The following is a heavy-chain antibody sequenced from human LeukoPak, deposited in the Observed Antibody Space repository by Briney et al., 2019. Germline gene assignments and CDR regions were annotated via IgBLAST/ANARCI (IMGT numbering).Heavy chain of an antibody. CDR2: IYYSGST. D-gene: IGHD5-24*01. Sequence: SETLSLTCSVSGGSLISYYWSWIRQPPGKGLEWIGYIYYSGSTNYNPSLKSRVTISVDTSKNQFSLKLSSVTAADTAVYYCAGRLWRRDGYNLSAFDIWGQGTMVTVSS. CDR3: AGRLWRRDGYNLSAFDI. V-gene: IGHV4-59*01. J-gene: IGHJ3*02. CDR1: GGSLISYY.